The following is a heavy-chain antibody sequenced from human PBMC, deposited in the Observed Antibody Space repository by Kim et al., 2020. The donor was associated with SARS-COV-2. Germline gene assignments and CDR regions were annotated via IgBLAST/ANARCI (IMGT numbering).Heavy chain of an antibody. V-gene: IGHV3-21*01. CDR3: ARDLVSKGDYYYGMDV. CDR2: ISSSSSYI. J-gene: IGHJ6*02. Sequence: GGSLRLSCAASGFTFSSYSMNWVRQAPGKGLEWVSSISSSSSYIYYADSVKGRFTISRDNAKNSLYLQMNSLRAEDTAVYYCARDLVSKGDYYYGMDVWGQGTTVTVSS. CDR1: GFTFSSYS. D-gene: IGHD3-16*01.